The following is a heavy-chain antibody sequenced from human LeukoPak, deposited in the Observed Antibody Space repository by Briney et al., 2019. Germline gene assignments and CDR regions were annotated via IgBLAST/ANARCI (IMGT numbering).Heavy chain of an antibody. V-gene: IGHV1-2*02. Sequence: ASVKVSCKASGYTFTGYYIHWVRQAPGQGLEWMGWFNPNSGGTNYAQKFQGRVTMTRDTSISTAYMELSRLRSDDTAVYYCAREDDYGSNSYDYWGQGSLVTVSS. J-gene: IGHJ4*02. D-gene: IGHD4-23*01. CDR2: FNPNSGGT. CDR1: GYTFTGYY. CDR3: AREDDYGSNSYDY.